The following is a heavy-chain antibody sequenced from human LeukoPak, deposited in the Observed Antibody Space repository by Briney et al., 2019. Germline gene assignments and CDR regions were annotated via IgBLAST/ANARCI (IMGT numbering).Heavy chain of an antibody. J-gene: IGHJ4*02. D-gene: IGHD2-2*01. Sequence: PGGSLRLSCAASGFTFSSYAMHWVRQALGKGLEWVAVISYDGSNKYYADSVKGRFTISRDNCKNTLYLQMNSLRAEDTAVYYCASFYCSGSTSCYSSGDGPLDYWGQGTLVTVSS. CDR3: ASFYCSGSTSCYSSGDGPLDY. CDR1: GFTFSSYA. V-gene: IGHV3-30-3*01. CDR2: ISYDGSNK.